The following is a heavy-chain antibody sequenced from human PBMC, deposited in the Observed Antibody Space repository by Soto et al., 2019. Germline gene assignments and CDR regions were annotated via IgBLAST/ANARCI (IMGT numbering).Heavy chain of an antibody. V-gene: IGHV3-30-3*01. D-gene: IGHD3-3*01. CDR3: ARVLREAYYDFWSGYSNYYGMDV. J-gene: IGHJ6*02. CDR2: ISYDGSNK. CDR1: GFTFSSYA. Sequence: PGGSLRLSCAASGFTFSSYAMHWVRQAPGKGLEWVAVISYDGSNKYYADSVKGRFTISRDNSKNTLYLQMNGLRAEDTAVYYCARVLREAYYDFWSGYSNYYGMDVWGQGTTVTVSS.